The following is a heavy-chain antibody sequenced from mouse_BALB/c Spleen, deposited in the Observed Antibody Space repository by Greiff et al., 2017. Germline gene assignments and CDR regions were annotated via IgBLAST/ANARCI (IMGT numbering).Heavy chain of an antibody. CDR2: INSNGGST. V-gene: IGHV5-6-3*01. Sequence: DVMLVESGGGLVQPGGSLKLSCAASGFTFSSYGMSWVRQTPDKRLELVATINSNGGSTYYPDSVKGRFTISRDNAKNTLYLQMSSLKSEDTAMYYCARDRYYGSRRSYAMDYWGQGTSVTVSS. J-gene: IGHJ4*01. CDR1: GFTFSSYG. D-gene: IGHD1-1*01. CDR3: ARDRYYGSRRSYAMDY.